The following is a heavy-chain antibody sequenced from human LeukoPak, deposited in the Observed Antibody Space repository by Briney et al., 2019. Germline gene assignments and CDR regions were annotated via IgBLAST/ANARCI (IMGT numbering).Heavy chain of an antibody. J-gene: IGHJ4*02. V-gene: IGHV3-9*01. CDR3: ARDRDSSGWKLLPYFDY. Sequence: PGGSLRLSCVASGFIFEDYGMHWVRQTPVRGLEWVSAITWNSDSLDYADSVKGRFTISRHNVKNSLYLEMNSLTTEDSAVYYCARDRDSSGWKLLPYFDYWGQGTLVTVSS. CDR1: GFIFEDYG. D-gene: IGHD6-19*01. CDR2: ITWNSDSL.